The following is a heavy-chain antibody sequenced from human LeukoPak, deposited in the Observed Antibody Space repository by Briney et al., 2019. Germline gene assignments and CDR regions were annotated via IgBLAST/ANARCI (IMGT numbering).Heavy chain of an antibody. J-gene: IGHJ5*02. CDR2: IYHSGST. D-gene: IGHD4-17*01. V-gene: IGHV4-38-2*01. Sequence: PSETLSLTCAVSGYSISSGYYWGWIRQPPGKGLERIGSIYHSGSTYYNPSLKSRVTISVDTSKNQFSLKLSSVTAADTAVYYCARIRYGDYPSWFDPWGQGTLVTVSS. CDR1: GYSISSGYY. CDR3: ARIRYGDYPSWFDP.